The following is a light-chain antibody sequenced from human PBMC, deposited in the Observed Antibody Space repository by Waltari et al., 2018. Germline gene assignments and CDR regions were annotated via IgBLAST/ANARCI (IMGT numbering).Light chain of an antibody. CDR1: QGISSY. CDR2: AAS. V-gene: IGKV1-8*01. CDR3: QQYYSYPPVT. Sequence: AIRMTQSPPSFSASTGDKVTLTCRASQGISSYLAWSQQKPGKAPKLLIYAASTLQSGVPSRFSGSGSGTDFTLTISCLQSEDFATYYCQQYYSYPPVTFGGGTKVEIK. J-gene: IGKJ4*01.